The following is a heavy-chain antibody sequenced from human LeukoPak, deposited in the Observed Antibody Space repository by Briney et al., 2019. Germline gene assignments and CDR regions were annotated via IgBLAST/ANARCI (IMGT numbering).Heavy chain of an antibody. J-gene: IGHJ4*02. CDR3: ARDGDHLYYFDY. CDR1: GFTFSSYA. V-gene: IGHV3-30*04. D-gene: IGHD7-27*01. Sequence: GGSLRLSCAASGFTFSSYAMHWVRQAPGKGLEWVAVISYDGSNKYYADSVKGRFTISRDNSKNTLYLQMNSLRAEDTAVYYCARDGDHLYYFDYWGQGTLVTVSS. CDR2: ISYDGSNK.